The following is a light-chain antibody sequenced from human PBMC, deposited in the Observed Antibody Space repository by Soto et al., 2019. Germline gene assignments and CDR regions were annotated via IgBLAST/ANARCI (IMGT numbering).Light chain of an antibody. J-gene: IGKJ1*01. CDR3: QHYGSSPRT. CDR2: GAS. CDR1: QSVTNNY. Sequence: EIVLTQSPGTLSLSPGERATLSCRASQSVTNNYLAWYQQKPGQAPRLLMYGASSRATDVPDRFSGSGSGTDFTLTISRREPEDFAVYYCQHYGSSPRTFGQGTKVEIK. V-gene: IGKV3-20*01.